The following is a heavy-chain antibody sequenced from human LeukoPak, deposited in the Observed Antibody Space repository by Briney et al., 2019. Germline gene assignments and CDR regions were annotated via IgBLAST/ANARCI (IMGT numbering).Heavy chain of an antibody. V-gene: IGHV4-59*08. CDR3: ARLGLRIETHSIPDY. Sequence: SETLSLTCTVSGGSLSGFYWSCVRQPPGKGLECIGYIHYSGSTNYVPSLKSRARISLDTSKNQFSLSLNSVTAADTAVYYCARLGLRIETHSIPDYWGLGTLVTVSS. CDR1: GGSLSGFY. J-gene: IGHJ4*02. D-gene: IGHD2-21*01. CDR2: IHYSGST.